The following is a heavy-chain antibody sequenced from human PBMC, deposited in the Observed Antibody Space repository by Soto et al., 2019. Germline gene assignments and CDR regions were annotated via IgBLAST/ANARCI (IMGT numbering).Heavy chain of an antibody. J-gene: IGHJ6*02. CDR1: GGSYRGYY. CDR3: ATRARLRGMDV. V-gene: IGHV4-34*01. D-gene: IGHD6-6*01. Sequence: PSVTIGHKCAVYGGSYRGYYWRWIRQPPGKGLEWIGEINLSGSTNYNPSLKSRVTISVDTSKNQFSLKLSSVTAADTAVYYCATRARLRGMDVWGQGTTV. CDR2: INLSGST.